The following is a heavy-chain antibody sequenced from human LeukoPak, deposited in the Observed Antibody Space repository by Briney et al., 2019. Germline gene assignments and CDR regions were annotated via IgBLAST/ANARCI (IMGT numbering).Heavy chain of an antibody. V-gene: IGHV3-48*04. Sequence: GGSLRLSCAASGFTFSSYAMNWVRQAPGRGLEWVSYISGRSTSSDGGAMQYADSVKGRFTISRDNAKNLLYLQMNSLRAEDTAVYYCARLKGDFSIFDYWGQGILVTVSS. J-gene: IGHJ4*02. D-gene: IGHD2-21*01. CDR2: ISGRSTSSDGGAM. CDR3: ARLKGDFSIFDY. CDR1: GFTFSSYA.